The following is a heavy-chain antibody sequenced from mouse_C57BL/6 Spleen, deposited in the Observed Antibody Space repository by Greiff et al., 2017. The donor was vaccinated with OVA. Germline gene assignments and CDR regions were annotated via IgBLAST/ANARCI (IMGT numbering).Heavy chain of an antibody. D-gene: IGHD1-1*01. V-gene: IGHV1-50*01. Sequence: VQLQQPGAELVKPGASVKLSCKASGYTFTSYWMQWVKQRPGQGLEWIGEIDPSDSYPNYNQKFKGKATLTVDTSSSTAYMQLSSLTSEDSAVYYCAHYYGSSHWYFDVWGTGTTVTVSS. CDR3: AHYYGSSHWYFDV. J-gene: IGHJ1*03. CDR1: GYTFTSYW. CDR2: IDPSDSYP.